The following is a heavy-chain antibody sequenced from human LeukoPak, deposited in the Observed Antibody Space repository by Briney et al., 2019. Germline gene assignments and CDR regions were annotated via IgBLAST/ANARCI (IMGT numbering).Heavy chain of an antibody. CDR3: ARDIPSSPWAEYYYYGMDV. V-gene: IGHV6-1*01. CDR1: GDSVSSNSAA. CDR2: TYYRSKWYN. D-gene: IGHD2-21*01. J-gene: IGHJ6*02. Sequence: SQTLSLTCAISGDSVSSNSAAWNWIRQSPSRGLEWLGRTYYRSKWYNDYAVSVKSRITINPDTSKNQFSLQLSSVTPEDTAVYYCARDIPSSPWAEYYYYGMDVWGQGTTVTVSS.